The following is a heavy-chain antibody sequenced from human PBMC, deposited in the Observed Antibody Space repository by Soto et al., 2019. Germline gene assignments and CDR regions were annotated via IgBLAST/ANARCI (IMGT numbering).Heavy chain of an antibody. CDR3: ARSITFDWLFFDN. CDR1: GGSISRSNW. J-gene: IGHJ4*02. V-gene: IGHV4-4*02. Sequence: PSETLSLTXAVSGGSISRSNWWSWVRQPPGKGLEWIGEIYHSGSTNYNPSLKSRVTISVDKSKNQFSLKLSSLTAADTAVYYCARSITFDWLFFDNWGQGSLVTVSS. D-gene: IGHD3-9*01. CDR2: IYHSGST.